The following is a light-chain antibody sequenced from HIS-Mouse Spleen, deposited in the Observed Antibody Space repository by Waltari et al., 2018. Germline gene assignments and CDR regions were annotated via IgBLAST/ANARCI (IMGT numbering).Light chain of an antibody. J-gene: IGLJ1*01. Sequence: QSALTQPPSASGSPGQSVTISCTGTSSDVGGYNYVSWYQQHPGKAPKLMIYEGSKRPSGDPDRFSGSKSGNTASLTVSGLQAEDEADYYCSSYAGSNNYVFGTGTKVTVL. CDR1: SSDVGGYNY. CDR2: EGS. V-gene: IGLV2-8*01. CDR3: SSYAGSNNYV.